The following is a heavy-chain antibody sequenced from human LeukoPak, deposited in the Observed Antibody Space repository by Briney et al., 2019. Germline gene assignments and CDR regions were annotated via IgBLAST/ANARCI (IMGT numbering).Heavy chain of an antibody. CDR3: AHKYSRSSYFDS. J-gene: IGHJ4*02. D-gene: IGHD6-6*01. CDR2: IYWDDDQ. CDR1: GFSPSTSGVG. V-gene: IGHV2-5*02. Sequence: SGPTLVNPTQTLTLTCTFSGFSPSTSGVGVGWIRQPPGKALEWVALIYWDDDQRYSPSLKSRVTITKDTSKNQVVLTMTNMDPVDTAIYYCAHKYSRSSYFDSWGQGMLVTVSS.